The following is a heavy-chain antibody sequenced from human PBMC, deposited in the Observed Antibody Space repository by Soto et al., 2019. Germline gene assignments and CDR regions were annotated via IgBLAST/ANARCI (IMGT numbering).Heavy chain of an antibody. CDR3: AAGSGTHYSVATGFDF. Sequence: QVQLQESGPGLVKPSQTLSLTCTVSGASISSGAYYWSWIRQQPGKVLEWVGYIYYTGNSYYNPSLKSRISMPIATSNNQCSLRLSSVTAADTAVYYCAAGSGTHYSVATGFDFWGLGTLVTV. CDR1: GASISSGAYY. D-gene: IGHD3-10*01. V-gene: IGHV4-31*03. J-gene: IGHJ4*02. CDR2: IYYTGNS.